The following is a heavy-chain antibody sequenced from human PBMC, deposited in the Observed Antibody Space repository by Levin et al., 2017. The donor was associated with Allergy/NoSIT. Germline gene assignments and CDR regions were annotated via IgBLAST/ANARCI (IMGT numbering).Heavy chain of an antibody. V-gene: IGHV3-30*04. CDR3: ARDYWTYTGTRDGTDG. Sequence: GGSLRLSCVASGFTFSDYAMHWARQAPGRGLEWVAVISYNGNIKYNADSVQGRFTISRSNSNNTLYLQMNSLRVEDTGVYYCARDYWTYTGTRDGTDGWGQGNTVTVSS. CDR2: ISYNGNIK. J-gene: IGHJ6*02. CDR1: GFTFSDYA. D-gene: IGHD1-1*01.